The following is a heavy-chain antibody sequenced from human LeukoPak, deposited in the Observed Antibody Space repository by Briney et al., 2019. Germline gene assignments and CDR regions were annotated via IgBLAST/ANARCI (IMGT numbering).Heavy chain of an antibody. CDR3: ARQTNYYDSSGYYHEAFDI. CDR1: GYSFTNYW. D-gene: IGHD3-22*01. Sequence: GESLKISCKGSGYSFTNYWIAWVRQMPGKGLEWMGIIFPGDSDSRYGPSFQGQVTISADKSISTAYLQWSSLKASDTAMYYCARQTNYYDSSGYYHEAFDIWGQGTMVTVSS. CDR2: IFPGDSDS. V-gene: IGHV5-51*01. J-gene: IGHJ3*02.